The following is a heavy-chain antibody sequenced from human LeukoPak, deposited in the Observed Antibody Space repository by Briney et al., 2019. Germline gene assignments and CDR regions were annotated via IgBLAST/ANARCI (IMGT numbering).Heavy chain of an antibody. V-gene: IGHV3-53*01. Sequence: GGSLRLSCAASGFTFSSYAISWVRQAPGKGLEWVALIYSGGGTVYADSVKGRFTISRDSSKNTLFLQMNSLKPEDTAMYHCTRNRPETPLGYWGQGTLVTVPS. CDR1: GFTFSSYA. CDR3: TRNRPETPLGY. D-gene: IGHD1-14*01. CDR2: IYSGGGT. J-gene: IGHJ4*02.